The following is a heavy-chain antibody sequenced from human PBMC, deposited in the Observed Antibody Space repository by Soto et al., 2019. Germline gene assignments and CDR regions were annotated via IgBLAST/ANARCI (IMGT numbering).Heavy chain of an antibody. D-gene: IGHD4-17*01. CDR2: IGVTGSPT. J-gene: IGHJ3*02. Sequence: EVHLLESGGGLEHPGGSLRISCAASGFTLVDYAMTWVRQAPGKGLEWVASIGVTGSPTYYADSVKGRFTISRDNSKNTLFLQLSSLRADDTTVYYCGRDPNGDYIGAFEMWGQGTMVTVSA. V-gene: IGHV3-23*01. CDR3: GRDPNGDYIGAFEM. CDR1: GFTLVDYA.